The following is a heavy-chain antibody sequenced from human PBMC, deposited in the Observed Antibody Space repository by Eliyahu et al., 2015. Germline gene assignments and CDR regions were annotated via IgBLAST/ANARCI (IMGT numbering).Heavy chain of an antibody. CDR2: INHSGST. V-gene: IGHV4-34*01. CDR1: GGXFSGYY. J-gene: IGHJ4*02. D-gene: IGHD5-24*01. Sequence: QVQLQQWGAGLLKPSETLSLTCAVYGGXFSGYYWSWIRQPPGKGLEWIGEINHSGSTNYNPSLKSRVTISVDTSKNQFSLKLSSVTAADTAVYYCARPRERRWLQFNPLPYFDYWGQGTLVTVSS. CDR3: ARPRERRWLQFNPLPYFDY.